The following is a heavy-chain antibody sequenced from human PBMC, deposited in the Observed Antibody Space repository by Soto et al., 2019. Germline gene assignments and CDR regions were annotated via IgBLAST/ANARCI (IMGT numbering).Heavy chain of an antibody. D-gene: IGHD6-19*01. V-gene: IGHV3-53*01. J-gene: IGHJ4*02. CDR1: GFTVSGNY. CDR3: AREYSSGAYFFDF. Sequence: LRLSCAASGFTVSGNYMSWVRQAPGKGLEWVSVIYTGGSTDYADSVKGRFTISRDNSKNTLYLQMNSLRVEDTAVYYCAREYSSGAYFFDFWGQGTLVTVSS. CDR2: IYTGGST.